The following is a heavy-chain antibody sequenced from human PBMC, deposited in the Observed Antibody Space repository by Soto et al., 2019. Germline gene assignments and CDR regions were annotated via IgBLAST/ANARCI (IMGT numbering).Heavy chain of an antibody. CDR1: GYSFSNYW. V-gene: IGHV5-51*01. J-gene: IGHJ6*02. Sequence: LGESLKISCEGFGYSFSNYWIGWVRQMPGKGLEWMGFIYPGDSDTRYSPSFQGQVTISADKSITTAYLQWSSLKASDTAMYYCARPIAVAGQYGMDVWGQGTTVTVSS. CDR2: IYPGDSDT. CDR3: ARPIAVAGQYGMDV. D-gene: IGHD6-19*01.